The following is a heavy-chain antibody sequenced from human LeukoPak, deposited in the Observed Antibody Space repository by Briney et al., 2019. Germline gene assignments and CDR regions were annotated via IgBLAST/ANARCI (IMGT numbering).Heavy chain of an antibody. CDR3: ARNYYGSGSYYLFDY. J-gene: IGHJ4*02. CDR1: GYSFNRYW. Sequence: PGESLKISCKGSGYSFNRYWIGWVRQMPGKGLEWMGTIYPGDSETRDSPSFQGQVTISADKSISTAYLQWSSLKASDTAMYYCARNYYGSGSYYLFDYWGQGTLVTVSS. D-gene: IGHD3-10*01. CDR2: IYPGDSET. V-gene: IGHV5-51*01.